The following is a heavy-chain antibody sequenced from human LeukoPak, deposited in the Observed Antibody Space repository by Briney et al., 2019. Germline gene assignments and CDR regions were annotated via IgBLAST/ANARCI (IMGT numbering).Heavy chain of an antibody. CDR2: IYSSGST. D-gene: IGHD6-13*01. CDR1: GGSISSYY. Sequence: NPSETLSLTCTVSGGSISSYYWSWIRQPAGKGLEWIGRIYSSGSTNYNPSLKSRVTISVDTSKNQFSLKLSSVTAADTAVYYCARVYYSNSYDYWYFDLWGRGTLVTVSS. CDR3: ARVYYSNSYDYWYFDL. J-gene: IGHJ2*01. V-gene: IGHV4-4*07.